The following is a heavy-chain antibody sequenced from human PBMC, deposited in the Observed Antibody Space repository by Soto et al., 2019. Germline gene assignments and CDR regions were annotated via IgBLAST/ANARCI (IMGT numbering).Heavy chain of an antibody. CDR1: GFNFGSHG. D-gene: IGHD2-21*02. V-gene: IGHV3-33*01. CDR3: ARWGDWKRMDV. J-gene: IGHJ6*02. Sequence: QVQLVESGGGVVQPGRSLRLSCAASGFNFGSHGMHWVRQAPGKGLEWVAVIWYDGSNRIYADSVKGRFTISRDNSKSTLYLQMNSLRVDDTAVYYCARWGDWKRMDVWGQGTTVTVSS. CDR2: IWYDGSNR.